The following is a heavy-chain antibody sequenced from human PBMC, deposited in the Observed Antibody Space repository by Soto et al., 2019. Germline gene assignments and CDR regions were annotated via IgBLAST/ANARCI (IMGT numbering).Heavy chain of an antibody. D-gene: IGHD6-6*01. Sequence: SETLSLTCTVSGGSISSSSYYWGWIRQPPGKGLEWIGSIYYSGSTYYNPSLKSRVTISVDTSKNQFSLKLSSVTAADTAVYYCATLGAARPFDYWGQGTLVTVYS. CDR1: GGSISSSSYY. CDR2: IYYSGST. CDR3: ATLGAARPFDY. J-gene: IGHJ4*02. V-gene: IGHV4-39*01.